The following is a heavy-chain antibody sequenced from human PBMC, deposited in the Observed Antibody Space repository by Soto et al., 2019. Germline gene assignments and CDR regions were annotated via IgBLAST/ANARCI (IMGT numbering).Heavy chain of an antibody. CDR3: ARVPGP. CDR1: GASVSSAGSS. Sequence: SETLSLTCAVSGASVSSAGSSWTWTRQSPGKGLEWIGYIVNTGSRYHSGSTYYNPSLKSRVTISVDRSKNQFSLKLSSVTAADTAVYYCARVPGPWGQGTLVTVSS. V-gene: IGHV4-30-2*06. CDR2: IVNTGSRYHSGST. D-gene: IGHD7-27*01. J-gene: IGHJ5*02.